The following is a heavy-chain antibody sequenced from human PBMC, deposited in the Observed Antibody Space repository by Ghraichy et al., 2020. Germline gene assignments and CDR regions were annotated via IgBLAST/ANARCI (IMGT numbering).Heavy chain of an antibody. CDR2: IYYSGST. Sequence: SETLSLICTVSGGSISSYYWSWIRQPPGEGLEWIGYIYYSGSTNYNPSLKSRVTISIDTSKNQFSLKLSSVTAADTAMYYCARGADSSGYFYPYWGQGTLVTVSS. V-gene: IGHV4-59*01. CDR3: ARGADSSGYFYPY. J-gene: IGHJ4*02. CDR1: GGSISSYY. D-gene: IGHD3-22*01.